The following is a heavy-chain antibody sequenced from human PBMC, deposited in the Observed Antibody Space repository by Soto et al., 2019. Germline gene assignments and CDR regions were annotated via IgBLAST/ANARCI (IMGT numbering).Heavy chain of an antibody. CDR2: ISSGGSGI. V-gene: IGHV3-11*01. Sequence: QVQLVESGGGLVKPGGSLRLSCAASGFIFSDHYMSWIRQTPGEGLEWVSYISSGGSGIHYADSVKGRFTISRDNAKNSLYRQMNSLRAEDTAVYYCARVKECSSTKCSARDAFDFWGQGTVVTVSS. J-gene: IGHJ3*01. D-gene: IGHD2-2*01. CDR3: ARVKECSSTKCSARDAFDF. CDR1: GFIFSDHY.